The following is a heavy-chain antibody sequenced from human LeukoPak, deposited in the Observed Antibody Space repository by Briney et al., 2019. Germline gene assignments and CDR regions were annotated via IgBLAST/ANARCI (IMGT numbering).Heavy chain of an antibody. Sequence: GGSLRLSCAASGFTFSTYAMYWVRQAPGKGLEWVAVISYGGNNKYYADSVKGRFTISRDNSRNTLYLQMISLRSEDTAVYYCARAPPRDAIDYWGQGTLVTVSS. CDR1: GFTFSTYA. J-gene: IGHJ4*02. CDR3: ARAPPRDAIDY. CDR2: ISYGGNNK. V-gene: IGHV3-30-3*01.